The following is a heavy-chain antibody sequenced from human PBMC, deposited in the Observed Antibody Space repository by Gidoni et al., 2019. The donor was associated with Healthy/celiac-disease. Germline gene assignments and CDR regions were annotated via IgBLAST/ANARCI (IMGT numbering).Heavy chain of an antibody. J-gene: IGHJ6*03. Sequence: QVQLQQWGAGLLTPSETLSLPCAVYGGSFSGYYWCWIRQPPGKGLEWIGEINQSGSTNYNPSLKSRVTISVDTSKNQCSLKLSSVTAADTAVYYCARTRRIAARLNYYYMDVWGKGTTVTVSS. D-gene: IGHD6-6*01. V-gene: IGHV4-34*01. CDR2: INQSGST. CDR1: GGSFSGYY. CDR3: ARTRRIAARLNYYYMDV.